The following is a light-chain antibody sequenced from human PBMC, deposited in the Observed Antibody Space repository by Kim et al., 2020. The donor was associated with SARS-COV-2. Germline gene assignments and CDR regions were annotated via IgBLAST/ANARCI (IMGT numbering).Light chain of an antibody. CDR2: AAS. CDR1: QGIRSY. Sequence: AIRITQSPSSLSASTGDRVTITCRASQGIRSYLAWYQQKPGKAPKLLIYAASTLQSGVPSRFSGSGSGTDFTLTISCLQSEDFATYYCQQYYSYPRTFGPGTKVDIK. V-gene: IGKV1-8*01. J-gene: IGKJ3*01. CDR3: QQYYSYPRT.